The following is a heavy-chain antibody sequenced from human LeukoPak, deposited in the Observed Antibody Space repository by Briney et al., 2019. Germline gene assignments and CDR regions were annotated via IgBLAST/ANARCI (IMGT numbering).Heavy chain of an antibody. CDR3: AKSQMPDDSSYYY. CDR1: GFTFSSYG. D-gene: IGHD3-22*01. CDR2: IRYDGSNK. V-gene: IGHV3-30*02. J-gene: IGHJ4*02. Sequence: QSGGSLRLSCAASGFTFSSYGMHWVRQAPGKGLEWVAFIRYDGSNKYYADSVKGRFTISRDNSKNTLYLQMNSLRAEDTAVYYCAKSQMPDDSSYYYWGQGTLVTVSS.